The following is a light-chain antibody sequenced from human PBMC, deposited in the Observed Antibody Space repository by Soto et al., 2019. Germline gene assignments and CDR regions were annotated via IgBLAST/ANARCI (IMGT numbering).Light chain of an antibody. CDR1: QIVTNNY. Sequence: EIVLTQSPGTLSLSPGERATLSRRASQIVTNNYLAWYQHKPGQAPRLLIYGASSRATGIPDRISGSGSGTDFTLTISSLQPGDFATYFCQQTYNSPWTFGQGTKVDIK. CDR2: GAS. V-gene: IGKV3-20*01. J-gene: IGKJ1*01. CDR3: QQTYNSPWT.